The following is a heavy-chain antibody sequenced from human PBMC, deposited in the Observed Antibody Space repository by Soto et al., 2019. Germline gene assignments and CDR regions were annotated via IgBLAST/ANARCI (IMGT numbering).Heavy chain of an antibody. V-gene: IGHV1-2*04. J-gene: IGHJ6*02. CDR1: GYTFTGYY. CDR2: INPNSGGT. D-gene: IGHD5-18*01. CDR3: ARVAGYSYGPGRYYYGMDV. Sequence: ASVKVACKASGYTFTGYYMHWVLQAPGEGLEWMGWINPNSGGTNYAQKFQGWVTMTRDTSISTAYMELSRLRSDDTAVYYCARVAGYSYGPGRYYYGMDVWGQGTTVTVSS.